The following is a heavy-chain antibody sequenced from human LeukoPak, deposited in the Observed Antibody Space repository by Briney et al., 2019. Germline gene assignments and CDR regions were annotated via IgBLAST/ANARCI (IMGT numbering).Heavy chain of an antibody. V-gene: IGHV4-4*07. D-gene: IGHD3-22*01. CDR1: GGSISSYY. CDR2: IYTSGST. CDR3: ARDTYYYDSSGYWADY. J-gene: IGHJ4*02. Sequence: SETLSLTCTVSGGSISSYYWSWIRQPAGKGLEWIGRIYTSGSTNYNPSLKSRVTMSVDTSKNQFSLRLSSVTAADTAVYYCARDTYYYDSSGYWADYWGQGTLVTVSS.